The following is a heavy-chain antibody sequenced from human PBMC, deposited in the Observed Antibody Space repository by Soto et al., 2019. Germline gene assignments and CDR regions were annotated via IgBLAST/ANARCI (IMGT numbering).Heavy chain of an antibody. D-gene: IGHD2-15*01. Sequence: QVQLVQSGAEVKKPGSSVKDSCKASGGAFSDYAFSWVRQAPGQGLEWLGGIMPIFRAPDYAQKFQGRVTINADEFTRTGYMEMNSLRSEDTAVYYRASSLQGPDIGNYYYGMDVWGQGTTVTVS. V-gene: IGHV1-69*12. J-gene: IGHJ6*02. CDR1: GGAFSDYA. CDR3: ASSLQGPDIGNYYYGMDV. CDR2: IMPIFRAP.